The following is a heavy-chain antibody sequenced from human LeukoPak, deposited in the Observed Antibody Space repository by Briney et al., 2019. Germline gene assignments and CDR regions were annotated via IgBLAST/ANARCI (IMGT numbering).Heavy chain of an antibody. J-gene: IGHJ3*02. CDR1: GYTFTSYG. Sequence: GASVKVSCKASGYTFTSYGISWVRQAPGQGLEWMGGIIPIFGTANYAQKFQGRVTITADESTSTAYMELSSLRSEDTAVYYCARSMSEAFDIWGQGTMVTVSS. V-gene: IGHV1-69*13. D-gene: IGHD2/OR15-2a*01. CDR2: IIPIFGTA. CDR3: ARSMSEAFDI.